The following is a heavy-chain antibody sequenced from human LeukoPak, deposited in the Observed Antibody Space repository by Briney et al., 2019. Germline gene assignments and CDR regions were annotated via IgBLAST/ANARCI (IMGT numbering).Heavy chain of an antibody. V-gene: IGHV1-8*01. CDR2: INANSGNT. CDR3: ARGRTIFGDPDY. J-gene: IGHJ4*02. Sequence: ASVKVSCKASGYTFTSYDINWVRQATGQGLEWMGWINANSGNTGYAQKFEGRITMTRNTSISTAYMELSSLRSEDTAVYYCARGRTIFGDPDYWGQGTLVTVSS. CDR1: GYTFTSYD. D-gene: IGHD3-3*01.